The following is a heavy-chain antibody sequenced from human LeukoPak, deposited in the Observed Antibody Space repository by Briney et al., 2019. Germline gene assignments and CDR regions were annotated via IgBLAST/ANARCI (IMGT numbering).Heavy chain of an antibody. D-gene: IGHD3-10*01. CDR3: AREEVNYYGSGTRDDY. J-gene: IGHJ4*02. CDR1: GGSISSGGYY. Sequence: SETLSLTCTVSGGSISSGGYYWSWIRQPPGKGLEWIGYIYHSGSTYYNPSLKSRVTISVDRSKNQFSLKLSSETAADTAVYYCAREEVNYYGSGTRDDYWGQGTLVTVSS. V-gene: IGHV4-30-2*01. CDR2: IYHSGST.